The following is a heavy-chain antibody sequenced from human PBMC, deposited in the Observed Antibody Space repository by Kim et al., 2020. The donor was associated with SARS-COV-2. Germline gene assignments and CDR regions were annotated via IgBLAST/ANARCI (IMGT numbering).Heavy chain of an antibody. J-gene: IGHJ6*02. CDR1: GGSMSSHY. CDR2: IYDTGNT. Sequence: SETLSLTCSVSGGSMSSHYWSWIRQPPGKGLEWIGYIYDTGNTKYNPSLKSRVTISVDTSKNQFSLMLNSVTAADTAVYYCARETRGYINGYPVYYGLDVWGQGTTVTVSS. V-gene: IGHV4-59*11. D-gene: IGHD5-18*01. CDR3: ARETRGYINGYPVYYGLDV.